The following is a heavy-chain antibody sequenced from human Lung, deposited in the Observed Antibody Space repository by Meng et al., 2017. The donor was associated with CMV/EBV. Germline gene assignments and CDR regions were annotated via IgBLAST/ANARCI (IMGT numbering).Heavy chain of an antibody. Sequence: AXVXVSXXASGYTLTNYYIHWVRQAPGQGLEWMGIINPSDNTTIYAQKFQGRVTMTRDTSTSTVYMELSSLRSDDTALYYCARDLGYSSSWYFQYYFDCWGQGTPVXVSS. CDR3: ARDLGYSSSWYFQYYFDC. D-gene: IGHD6-13*01. CDR1: GYTLTNYY. CDR2: INPSDNTT. V-gene: IGHV1-46*01. J-gene: IGHJ4*02.